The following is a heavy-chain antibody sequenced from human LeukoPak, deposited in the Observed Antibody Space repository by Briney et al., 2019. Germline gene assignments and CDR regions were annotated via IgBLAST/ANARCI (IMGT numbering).Heavy chain of an antibody. CDR2: INHRGST. CDR3: AKVYSSSSRDAFDV. J-gene: IGHJ3*01. CDR1: GESFSGYY. Sequence: PSETLSLTCAVYGESFSGYYWSWVRQPPGKGLEWIGEINHRGSTNYNSSLKSRVTISVDASKSQFSLKLISVTAADTAVYYCAKVYSSSSRDAFDVWGQGTMVIGSS. D-gene: IGHD6-6*01. V-gene: IGHV4-34*01.